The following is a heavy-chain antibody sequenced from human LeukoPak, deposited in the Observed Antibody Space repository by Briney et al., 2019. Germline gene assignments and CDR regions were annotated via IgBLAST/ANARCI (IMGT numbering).Heavy chain of an antibody. Sequence: GGSLRLSCAASGFTFSSCAMSWVRQAPGKGLEWVSAISGSGGSTYYADSVKGRFTISRDNSKNTLYLQMNSLRAEDTAVYYCAKSRRYFDWLNYWGQGTLVTVSS. CDR1: GFTFSSCA. J-gene: IGHJ4*02. CDR2: ISGSGGST. D-gene: IGHD3-9*01. CDR3: AKSRRYFDWLNY. V-gene: IGHV3-23*01.